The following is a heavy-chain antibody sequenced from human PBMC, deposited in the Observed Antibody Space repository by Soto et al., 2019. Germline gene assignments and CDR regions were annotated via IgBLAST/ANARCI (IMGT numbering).Heavy chain of an antibody. CDR2: IDGSGRNT. V-gene: IGHV3-23*01. CDR3: AKDGGSVCSGGTCYFQAPDY. D-gene: IGHD2-15*01. Sequence: GGSLRLSCAASGFTFSSYAMSWVRQAPGKGLEWVSGIDGSGRNTYYADSVKGRFTISRDNSKNTLSVQMSGLRVEDTALYYCAKDGGSVCSGGTCYFQAPDYWGQGTLVTVSS. CDR1: GFTFSSYA. J-gene: IGHJ4*02.